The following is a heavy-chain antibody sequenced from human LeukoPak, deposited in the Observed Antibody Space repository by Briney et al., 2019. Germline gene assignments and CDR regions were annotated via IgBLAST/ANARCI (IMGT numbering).Heavy chain of an antibody. Sequence: SETLSLTCTVSGGSISSYYWGWIRQPPGKGLEWIGYIYYSGSTNYNPSLKSRVTISVDTSKNQFSLKLSSVTAADTAVYYCARVVVVPAAMGFDPWGQGTLVTVSS. D-gene: IGHD2-2*01. CDR2: IYYSGST. CDR3: ARVVVVPAAMGFDP. V-gene: IGHV4-59*01. J-gene: IGHJ5*02. CDR1: GGSISSYY.